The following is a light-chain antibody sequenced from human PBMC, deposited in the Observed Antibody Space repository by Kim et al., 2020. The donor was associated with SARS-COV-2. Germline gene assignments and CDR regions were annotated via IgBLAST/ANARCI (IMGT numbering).Light chain of an antibody. CDR2: QDS. J-gene: IGLJ2*01. Sequence: VYPGQTARITRSGDKLGDKYACWYQQKPGQSPLLVIYQDSKRPSGIPERFSGSNSGNTATLTISGTQAMDEADYYCQAWDSSTAWVFGGGTQLTVL. CDR3: QAWDSSTAWV. V-gene: IGLV3-1*01. CDR1: KLGDKY.